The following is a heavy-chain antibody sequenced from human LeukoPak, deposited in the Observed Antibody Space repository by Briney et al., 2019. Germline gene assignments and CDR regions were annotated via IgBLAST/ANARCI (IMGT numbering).Heavy chain of an antibody. CDR1: GFTFSNYG. J-gene: IGHJ4*02. CDR3: AKRYCSGGNCFSEALDY. Sequence: GGSLRLSCATSGFTFSNYGIHWVRQAPGKGLEWVAFIRYDGSNKHYADSVKGRFTISRDNSKNTLYLQMNSLSTEDTALYYCAKRYCSGGNCFSEALDYWGQGTLVTVSS. V-gene: IGHV3-30*02. CDR2: IRYDGSNK. D-gene: IGHD2-15*01.